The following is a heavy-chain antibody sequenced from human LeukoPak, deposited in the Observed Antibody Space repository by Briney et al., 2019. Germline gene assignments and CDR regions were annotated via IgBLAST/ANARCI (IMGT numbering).Heavy chain of an antibody. CDR3: ARGWDYDSGGRPTAYVY. J-gene: IGHJ4*02. CDR1: GYTFPSYF. Sequence: ASVKVSCKASGYTFPSYFMHWVRQAPGQGLEWMGIINPTGGSTTYAQKFQGKVTIIADESTSTAYMELRSLRSEDTAVYYCARGWDYDSGGRPTAYVYWGQGTLVTVSS. D-gene: IGHD3-22*01. CDR2: INPTGGST. V-gene: IGHV1-46*01.